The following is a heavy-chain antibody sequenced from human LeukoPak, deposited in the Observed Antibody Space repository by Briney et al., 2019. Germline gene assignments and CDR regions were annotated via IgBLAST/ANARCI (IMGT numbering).Heavy chain of an antibody. CDR1: GGSISSYY. Sequence: PSETLSLTCTVSGGSISSYYWSWIRQPPGKGLEWIGYIYYSGSTNYNPSLKSRVTISADTSKNQFSLKLSSVTAADTAVYYCARHYPWFFYYMDVWGKGTTVTISS. V-gene: IGHV4-59*01. J-gene: IGHJ6*03. CDR3: ARHYPWFFYYMDV. D-gene: IGHD3-10*01. CDR2: IYYSGST.